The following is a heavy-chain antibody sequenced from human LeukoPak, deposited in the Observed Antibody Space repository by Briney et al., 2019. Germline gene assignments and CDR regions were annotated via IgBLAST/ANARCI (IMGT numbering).Heavy chain of an antibody. D-gene: IGHD1-26*01. V-gene: IGHV3-48*01. Sequence: QPGGSLRLSCAASGFTFSSYSMSWVRQAPGKGLEWVSYISSSSSTIHYADSVKGRFTISRDNAKNSLYLQMNSLRAEDTAVYYCARVWWELRDHDYWGQGTLVIVSS. CDR1: GFTFSSYS. J-gene: IGHJ4*02. CDR2: ISSSSSTI. CDR3: ARVWWELRDHDY.